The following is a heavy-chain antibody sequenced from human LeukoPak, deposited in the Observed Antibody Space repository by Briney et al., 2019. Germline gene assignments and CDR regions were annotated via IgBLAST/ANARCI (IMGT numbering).Heavy chain of an antibody. CDR3: ARDRSTVTTWVDY. V-gene: IGHV3-66*01. Sequence: GGSLRLSCAASGFTFSSYSMNWVRQAPGKGLEWVSVIYSGGSTYYADSVKGRFTISRDNSKNTLYLQMNSLRAEDTAVYYCARDRSTVTTWVDYWGQGTLVTVSS. D-gene: IGHD4-17*01. J-gene: IGHJ4*02. CDR2: IYSGGST. CDR1: GFTFSSYS.